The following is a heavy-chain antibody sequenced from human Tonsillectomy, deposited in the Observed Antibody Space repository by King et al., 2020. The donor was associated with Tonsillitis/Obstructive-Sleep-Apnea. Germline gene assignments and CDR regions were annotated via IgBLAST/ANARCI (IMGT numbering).Heavy chain of an antibody. CDR1: GYTFTSYG. J-gene: IGHJ5*02. V-gene: IGHV1-18*01. CDR2: ISTYNGNT. D-gene: IGHD2-2*01. CDR3: ARGEYCCSTSCYPDNWFDP. Sequence: VQLVESGAEVKKPGASVKVSCKASGYTFTSYGITWVRLAPGQGLEWVGWISTYNGNTNYAQKLQGRVTLTTDTSTSTAYMELRSLRSDDTAVYYCARGEYCCSTSCYPDNWFDPWGQGTLVTVSS.